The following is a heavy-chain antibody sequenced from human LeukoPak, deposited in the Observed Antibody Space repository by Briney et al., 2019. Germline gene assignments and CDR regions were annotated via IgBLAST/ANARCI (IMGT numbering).Heavy chain of an antibody. Sequence: GGSLRLSCAASGFTFSSYSMNWVRQAPGKGLEWVSSISSSSSYIYYADSVKGRFTISRGNAKNSLYLQMNSLRAEDTAVYYCARVGRNYDFWSGSPGDYYMDVWGKGTTVTVSS. CDR1: GFTFSSYS. V-gene: IGHV3-21*01. J-gene: IGHJ6*03. CDR2: ISSSSSYI. CDR3: ARVGRNYDFWSGSPGDYYMDV. D-gene: IGHD3-3*01.